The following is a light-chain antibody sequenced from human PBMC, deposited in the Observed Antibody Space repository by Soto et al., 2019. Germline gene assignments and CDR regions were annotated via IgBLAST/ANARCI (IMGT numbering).Light chain of an antibody. CDR1: QDIRSD. CDR3: LQHNTYTRA. V-gene: IGKV1-17*01. CDR2: AAS. Sequence: DIQMTQSPSSLSASVGDRVTITCRASQDIRSDLGWYQQKPGKAPKRLIFAASKLGSGVPSRFSGRGSGTEFTLTISSLQPEDFATYYCLQHNTYTRAFGQGTKVDIK. J-gene: IGKJ1*01.